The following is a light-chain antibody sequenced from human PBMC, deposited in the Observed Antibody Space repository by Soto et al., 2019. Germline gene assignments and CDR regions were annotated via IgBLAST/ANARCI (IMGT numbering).Light chain of an antibody. J-gene: IGKJ1*01. V-gene: IGKV3-20*01. Sequence: EIVLTQSPGTLSLSPGESATLSCRASQSVSSSYLAWYQQKPGQAPRLLIYGASSRATGIPDRFSGSGSGTDFTLTISRLEPEDFALYYCQQYGSSPRTFGQRTKVEIK. CDR2: GAS. CDR1: QSVSSSY. CDR3: QQYGSSPRT.